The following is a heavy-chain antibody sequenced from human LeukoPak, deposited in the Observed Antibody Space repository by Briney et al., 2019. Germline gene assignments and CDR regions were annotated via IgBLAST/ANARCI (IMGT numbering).Heavy chain of an antibody. Sequence: GGSLRLSCAASGFTFSSYGMSWVRQAPGKGLEWVSGISGSGGSSYYADSVKGRFTISRDNSKNTLYLQMNSLRAEDTAVYYCAKRGTGYNHFDYWGQGILVTVSS. CDR1: GFTFSSYG. CDR3: AKRGTGYNHFDY. V-gene: IGHV3-23*01. J-gene: IGHJ4*02. D-gene: IGHD3/OR15-3a*01. CDR2: ISGSGGSS.